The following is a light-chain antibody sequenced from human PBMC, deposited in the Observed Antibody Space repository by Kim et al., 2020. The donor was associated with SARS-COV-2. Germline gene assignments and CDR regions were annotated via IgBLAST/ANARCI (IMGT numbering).Light chain of an antibody. Sequence: TCTLRSGINIDTYTIYWYQQKPGSLPQYLLRYRSNSDNQQGSGVPSRFSGSKDASTNAGLLLISGLQSVDEADYYCAIWYSSTWVFGGGTQLTVL. CDR3: AIWYSSTWV. CDR1: SGINIDTYT. CDR2: YRSNSDN. J-gene: IGLJ3*02. V-gene: IGLV5-39*01.